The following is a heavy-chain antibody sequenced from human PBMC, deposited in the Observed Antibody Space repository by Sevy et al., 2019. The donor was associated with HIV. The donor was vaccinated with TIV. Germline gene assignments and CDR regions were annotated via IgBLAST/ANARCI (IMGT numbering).Heavy chain of an antibody. J-gene: IGHJ4*02. CDR2: INHTGDL. Sequence: SETLSLTCAVYGGSFSGYYWNWIRQSPGKGLEWIGEINHTGDLKYNPSLKRRVTISVDASKNQVSLHLNSVTGADTAVYYCARGRQDYVVVVPSTVPFDYWGQGTLVTVSS. V-gene: IGHV4-34*01. CDR1: GGSFSGYY. CDR3: ARGRQDYVVVVPSTVPFDY. D-gene: IGHD2-2*01.